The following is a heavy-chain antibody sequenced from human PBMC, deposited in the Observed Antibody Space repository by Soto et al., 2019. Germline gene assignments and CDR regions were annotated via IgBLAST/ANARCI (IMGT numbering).Heavy chain of an antibody. Sequence: GASVKVSCKASGYTFTSYDINWVRQATGQGLERMGWMNPNSGNTGYAQKFQGRVTMTRNTSISTAYMELSSLRSEDTAVYYCARGRKQYQLLFYYYYYMDVWGKGTTVTVSS. CDR2: MNPNSGNT. J-gene: IGHJ6*03. V-gene: IGHV1-8*01. D-gene: IGHD2-2*01. CDR1: GYTFTSYD. CDR3: ARGRKQYQLLFYYYYYMDV.